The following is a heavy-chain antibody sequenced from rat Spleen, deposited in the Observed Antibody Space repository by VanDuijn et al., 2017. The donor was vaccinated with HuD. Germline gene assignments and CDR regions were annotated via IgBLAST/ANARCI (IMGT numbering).Heavy chain of an antibody. D-gene: IGHD1-9*01. CDR2: MRFNGDT. Sequence: QVQLKESGPGLVQPSQTLSLTCTVSGLSLTSYNLHWVRQPPGKGLEWMGRMRFNGDTSYNSLLKSRLSITRDTSKSQVFLKMNSLQTEDTATYYCARDSTYPWGYFDFWGPGTMVTVSS. J-gene: IGHJ1*01. V-gene: IGHV2-63*01. CDR1: GLSLTSYN. CDR3: ARDSTYPWGYFDF.